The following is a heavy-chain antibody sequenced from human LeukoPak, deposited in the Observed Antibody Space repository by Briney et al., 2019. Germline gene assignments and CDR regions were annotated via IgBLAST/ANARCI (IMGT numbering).Heavy chain of an antibody. D-gene: IGHD2/OR15-2a*01. V-gene: IGHV3-7*01. CDR1: GFTFEDYG. CDR3: VRGCNRASCPYYFDS. J-gene: IGHJ4*02. Sequence: TGGTLRLSCAASGFTFEDYGMRWVRQAPGKGLEWGANITQDGSQTYHADSVKGGFTISRDNAENSLYLQRNSLRAEDTAVYYCVRGCNRASCPYYFDSWAQGTLVTVSS. CDR2: ITQDGSQT.